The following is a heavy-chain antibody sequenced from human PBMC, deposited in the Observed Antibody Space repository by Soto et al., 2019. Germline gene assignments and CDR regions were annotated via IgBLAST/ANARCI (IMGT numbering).Heavy chain of an antibody. D-gene: IGHD6-19*01. J-gene: IGHJ4*02. Sequence: QVQLQESGPGLVKPSQTLSLTCTVSGGSISSGGYYWSWIRQHPGKGLEWIGYIYYSGSTYYNPSLKSRVTISVDTSKNQFALRLSAVSAGDRAVYYCARAQVEGGWRYLDYWGQGTLVTVSS. CDR1: GGSISSGGYY. CDR3: ARAQVEGGWRYLDY. V-gene: IGHV4-31*03. CDR2: IYYSGST.